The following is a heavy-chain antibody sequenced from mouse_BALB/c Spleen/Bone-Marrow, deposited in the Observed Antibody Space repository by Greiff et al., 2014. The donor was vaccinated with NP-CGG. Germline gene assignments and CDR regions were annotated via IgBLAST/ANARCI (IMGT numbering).Heavy chain of an antibody. V-gene: IGHV5-12-1*01. CDR2: ISSGGGST. D-gene: IGHD1-1*01. CDR3: ARPLYYYGSSPFYAMDY. Sequence: VQLKESGGGLVKPGGSLKLSCAASGFAFSSYDMSWVRQTPEKRLEWVAYISSGGGSTYYPDTVKGRFTISRDNAKNTLYLQMSSLKSEYTAMYYCARPLYYYGSSPFYAMDYWGQGTSVTVSS. CDR1: GFAFSSYD. J-gene: IGHJ4*01.